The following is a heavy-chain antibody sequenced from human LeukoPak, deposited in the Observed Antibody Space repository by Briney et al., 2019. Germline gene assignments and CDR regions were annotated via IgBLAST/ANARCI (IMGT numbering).Heavy chain of an antibody. Sequence: KPSETLSLTCTVSGGSISSYYWSWIRQPAGSGLEWIGRIYTSGTTDYNPSLRTRVTISVDASRNQFSLNLSSVTAADTAVYYCARWSGSVTARNYYYYMDVWGEGTTVTVSS. D-gene: IGHD6-6*01. CDR1: GGSISSYY. J-gene: IGHJ6*03. CDR3: ARWSGSVTARNYYYYMDV. CDR2: IYTSGTT. V-gene: IGHV4-4*07.